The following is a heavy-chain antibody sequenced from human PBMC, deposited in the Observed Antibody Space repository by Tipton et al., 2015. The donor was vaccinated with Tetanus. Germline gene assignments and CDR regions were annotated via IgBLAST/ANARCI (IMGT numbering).Heavy chain of an antibody. CDR3: ARDAPLRLGELLG. CDR1: GFTFSSYS. V-gene: IGHV3-21*01. D-gene: IGHD3-16*01. J-gene: IGHJ4*02. CDR2: ISSSSSYI. Sequence: SLRLSCAASGFTFSSYSMNWVRQAPGKGLEWVSSISSSSSYIYYADSVKGRFTISRDNAKNSLYLQMNSLRAEDTAVYYCARDAPLRLGELLGWGQGTLVTVSS.